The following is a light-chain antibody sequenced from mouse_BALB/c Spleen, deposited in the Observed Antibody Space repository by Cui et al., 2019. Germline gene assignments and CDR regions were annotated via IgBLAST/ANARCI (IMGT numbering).Light chain of an antibody. Sequence: QIVLTQSPALISASLGEELTPTCSASSSVSYMHWYQQKSGTSPKLLIYSTSNLASGVPSRFSGSGSGTFYSRTISSVEAEDAADYYCHQWSSYPTFGAGTKLELK. V-gene: IGKV4-80*01. CDR2: STS. J-gene: IGKJ5*01. CDR1: SSVSY. CDR3: HQWSSYPT.